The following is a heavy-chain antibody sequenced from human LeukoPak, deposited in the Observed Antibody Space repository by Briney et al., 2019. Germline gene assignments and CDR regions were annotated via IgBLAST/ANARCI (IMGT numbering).Heavy chain of an antibody. CDR2: IIPIFGTA. CDR3: ARKYCSSTSCRGSWFDP. J-gene: IGHJ5*02. CDR1: GGTFSSYA. D-gene: IGHD2-2*01. Sequence: SVKVSCKASGGTFSSYAISWVRQAPGQGLEWMGGIIPIFGTANYAQKFQGRVTITADESTSTAYMELSSLRSEDTAVYYCARKYCSSTSCRGSWFDPWGQGTLATISS. V-gene: IGHV1-69*13.